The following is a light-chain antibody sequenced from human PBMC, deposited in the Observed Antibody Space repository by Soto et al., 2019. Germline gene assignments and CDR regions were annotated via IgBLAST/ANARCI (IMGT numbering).Light chain of an antibody. Sequence: QAVVTQPPSASGTPGQRVTISCSGSSSNIGSHYVYWYQQLPGTAPKLLIYRNNQRPSGVPDRVSGSKSGTSASLAISGLRSEDEADYCCAAWDDGLSGYVFGTGTQLIVL. CDR1: SSNIGSHY. CDR2: RNN. CDR3: AAWDDGLSGYV. J-gene: IGLJ1*01. V-gene: IGLV1-47*01.